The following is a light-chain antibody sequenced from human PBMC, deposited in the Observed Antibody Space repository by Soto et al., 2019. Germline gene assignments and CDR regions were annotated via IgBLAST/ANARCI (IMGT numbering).Light chain of an antibody. CDR1: QNISSS. Sequence: EIVLTQSPATLSLSPGERATLSCRASQNISSSLAWYQQKPGQAPRLLIHDASSRVTGIPARFSGSGSGTDFTLTITSLEPEDFGVYYCQQRGDWPPSITFGHGTRLEIK. V-gene: IGKV3-11*01. J-gene: IGKJ5*01. CDR2: DAS. CDR3: QQRGDWPPSIT.